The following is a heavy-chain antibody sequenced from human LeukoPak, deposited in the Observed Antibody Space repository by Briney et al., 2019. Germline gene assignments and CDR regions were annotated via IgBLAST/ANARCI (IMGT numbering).Heavy chain of an antibody. Sequence: ASVKVSCKASGYTFTSYGISWVRQAPGQGLEWMGWISAYNGKTNYAQKLQGRVTMTTETYRRTAYMELRSLRSDDTAVYYCARDARRKVGATIADAFDIWGQGTMVTVSS. CDR1: GYTFTSYG. V-gene: IGHV1-18*01. CDR2: ISAYNGKT. D-gene: IGHD1-26*01. CDR3: ARDARRKVGATIADAFDI. J-gene: IGHJ3*02.